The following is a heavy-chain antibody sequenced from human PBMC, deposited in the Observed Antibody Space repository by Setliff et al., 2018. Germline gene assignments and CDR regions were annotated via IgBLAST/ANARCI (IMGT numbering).Heavy chain of an antibody. CDR2: IWDDGGNK. Sequence: GGSLRLSCAASGFTFSSYRMHWVRQAPGKGLEWVAVIWDDGGNKYHADSVKGRFTISRDNSKNTLYLQMNSLRPEDTAVYYCARTCSGSGCYAGLESWGQGTPVTAPQ. CDR3: ARTCSGSGCYAGLES. CDR1: GFTFSSYR. D-gene: IGHD2-15*01. J-gene: IGHJ4*02. V-gene: IGHV3-33*08.